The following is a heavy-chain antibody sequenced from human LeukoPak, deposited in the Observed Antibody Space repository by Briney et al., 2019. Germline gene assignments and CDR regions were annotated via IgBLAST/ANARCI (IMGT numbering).Heavy chain of an antibody. D-gene: IGHD3-22*01. Sequence: ASVKLSCKVSGYTFTTYTINWVRQAPGQGLEWMGWISGYNGNTNHAQKLQGRVNMTTDTSTSTAYMGLRSLKSDDTAVYYCASLKNYYDSSGYLVTDAFDVLVQATRVTVSS. CDR2: ISGYNGNT. CDR1: GYTFTTYT. CDR3: ASLKNYYDSSGYLVTDAFDV. V-gene: IGHV1-18*01. J-gene: IGHJ3*01.